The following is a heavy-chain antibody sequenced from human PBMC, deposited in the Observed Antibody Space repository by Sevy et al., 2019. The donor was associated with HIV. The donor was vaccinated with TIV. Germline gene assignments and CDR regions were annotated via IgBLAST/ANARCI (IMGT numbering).Heavy chain of an antibody. Sequence: ASVKVSCKASGGTFSSYAISWVRQAPGQGLEWMGRIIPIFGTANYAQKFQGRVTITADESTSTAYMELSSLRSEDTAVYYCARGYSSGWYAAEAFDIWGQGTMVTVSS. CDR2: IIPIFGTA. V-gene: IGHV1-69*13. D-gene: IGHD6-19*01. CDR3: ARGYSSGWYAAEAFDI. J-gene: IGHJ3*02. CDR1: GGTFSSYA.